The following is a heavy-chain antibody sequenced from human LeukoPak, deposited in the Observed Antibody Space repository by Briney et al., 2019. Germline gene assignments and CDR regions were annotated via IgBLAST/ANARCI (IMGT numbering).Heavy chain of an antibody. CDR3: ARGQRAAAGFDY. D-gene: IGHD6-13*01. J-gene: IGHJ4*02. Sequence: PGGSLRLSCAASGFTVGTNYMSWVRQAPGKGLEWVSVIYSGGSTYYADSVRGRFTISRDNSKNTLYLQMNSLRAEDTAVYYCARGQRAAAGFDYWGQGTLVTVSS. V-gene: IGHV3-66*01. CDR1: GFTVGTNY. CDR2: IYSGGST.